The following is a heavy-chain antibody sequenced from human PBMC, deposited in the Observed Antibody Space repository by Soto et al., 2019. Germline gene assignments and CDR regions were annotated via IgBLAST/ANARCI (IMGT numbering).Heavy chain of an antibody. CDR1: GFTFSSYW. D-gene: IGHD2-15*01. V-gene: IGHV3-7*03. Sequence: EVQLVESGGGLVQPRGSLRLSCAASGFTFSSYWMNWVRQAPGKGLEWVANIKEDGSEKNYVDSVKGRFIISRDNAKESLFLQMNSLRAEDTAVYYCARGQYGGKGYWGQGTLVTVSS. J-gene: IGHJ4*02. CDR3: ARGQYGGKGY. CDR2: IKEDGSEK.